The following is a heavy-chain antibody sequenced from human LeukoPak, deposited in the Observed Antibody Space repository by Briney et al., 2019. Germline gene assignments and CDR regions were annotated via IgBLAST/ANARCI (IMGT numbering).Heavy chain of an antibody. V-gene: IGHV1-2*02. CDR1: VYTFTRYY. CDR2: INPNSGDT. Sequence: ASVRVSRTASVYTFTRYYMHWVRQAPGQGLEWMGWINPNSGDTKYAQKFQGRVTMTRDTSISTAYMELSRLRSDDTGVYYCATQRGSYLWGTDFDYWGQGTLVTVSS. CDR3: ATQRGSYLWGTDFDY. D-gene: IGHD3-16*01. J-gene: IGHJ4*02.